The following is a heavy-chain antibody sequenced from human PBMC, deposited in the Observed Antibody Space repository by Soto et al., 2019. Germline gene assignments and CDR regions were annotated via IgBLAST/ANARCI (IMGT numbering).Heavy chain of an antibody. J-gene: IGHJ5*02. Sequence: SETLSHTSAVYGGTFSGYYWSWIRQPPGKGLEWIGEINHSGSTNYNPSLKSRVTISVDTSKNQFSLKLSSVTAADTAVYYCARGVPYGSGYNWFDPWGQGTLVTVSS. CDR1: GGTFSGYY. CDR3: ARGVPYGSGYNWFDP. CDR2: INHSGST. D-gene: IGHD3-10*01. V-gene: IGHV4-34*01.